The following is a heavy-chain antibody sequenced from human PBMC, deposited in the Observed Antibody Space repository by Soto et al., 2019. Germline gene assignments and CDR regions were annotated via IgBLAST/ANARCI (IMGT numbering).Heavy chain of an antibody. V-gene: IGHV1-3*01. CDR3: ARAASHPDY. CDR2: MNADNGDT. CDR1: GYTFTSYA. J-gene: IGHJ4*02. Sequence: QVQLVQSGAEVKKPGASVKVSCKASGYTFTSYAMYWVRQAPGQRLEWMRWMNADNGDTKYSQKFQGRVTITRDTSASTAYMELSSLTSEDTAVYYCARAASHPDYWGQGTLVTVSS.